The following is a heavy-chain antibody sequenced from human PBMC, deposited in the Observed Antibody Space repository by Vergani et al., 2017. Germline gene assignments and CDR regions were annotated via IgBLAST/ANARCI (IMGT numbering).Heavy chain of an antibody. J-gene: IGHJ5*02. Sequence: EVQLVETGGGLIQPGGSLRLSCAASGFTVSSNYMSWVRQAPGKGLEWVSVIYSGGSTYYADSVKGRFTISRDNSKNTLYLQMNSLRAEDTAVYYCASSYYDSSGYLFWFDPWGQGTLVTVSS. CDR2: IYSGGST. CDR3: ASSYYDSSGYLFWFDP. D-gene: IGHD3-22*01. CDR1: GFTVSSNY. V-gene: IGHV3-53*02.